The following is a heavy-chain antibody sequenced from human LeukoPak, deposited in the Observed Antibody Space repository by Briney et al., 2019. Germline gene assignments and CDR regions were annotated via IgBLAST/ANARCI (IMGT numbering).Heavy chain of an antibody. J-gene: IGHJ4*02. Sequence: PGGSLRLSCAASGFTFSSYAMSWVRQAPGKGLEWVSAISGSGGSTYYADSVKGRFTISRDNAKNSLYLQMNSLRAEDTAVYYCASDIAVAGLFDYWGQGTLVTVSS. CDR2: ISGSGGST. CDR1: GFTFSSYA. D-gene: IGHD6-19*01. V-gene: IGHV3-23*01. CDR3: ASDIAVAGLFDY.